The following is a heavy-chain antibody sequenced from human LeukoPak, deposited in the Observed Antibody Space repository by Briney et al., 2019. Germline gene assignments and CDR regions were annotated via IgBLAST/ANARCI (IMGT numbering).Heavy chain of an antibody. CDR3: ARTTKTPVRGVISYYYYYMDV. V-gene: IGHV4-39*01. J-gene: IGHJ6*03. D-gene: IGHD3-10*01. CDR2: IYYSGST. Sequence: SETLSLTCTVSGGSISSSSYYWGWIRQPPGKRLEWIGNIYYSGSTYYNPSLKSRVTISVDTSKNQFSLKLSSVTAADTAVYYCARTTKTPVRGVISYYYYYMDVWGKGTTVTVSS. CDR1: GGSISSSSYY.